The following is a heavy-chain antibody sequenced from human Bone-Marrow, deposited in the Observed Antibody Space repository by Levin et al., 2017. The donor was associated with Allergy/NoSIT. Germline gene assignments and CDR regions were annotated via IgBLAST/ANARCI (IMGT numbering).Heavy chain of an antibody. V-gene: IGHV3-43D*03. CDR1: GFTFDDYA. D-gene: IGHD3-16*02. Sequence: GESLKISCAASGFTFDDYAMHWVRQAPGKGLEWVSLISWDGGSTYYADSVKGRFTISRDNSKNSLYLQMNSLRAEDTALYYCAKAGSYRSLSYFDYWGQGTLVTVSS. CDR3: AKAGSYRSLSYFDY. CDR2: ISWDGGST. J-gene: IGHJ4*02.